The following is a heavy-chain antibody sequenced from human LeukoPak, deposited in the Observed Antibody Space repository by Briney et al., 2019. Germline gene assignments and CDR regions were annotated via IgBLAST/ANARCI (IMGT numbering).Heavy chain of an antibody. CDR2: ISDTGFTT. CDR3: ARGSTYSSGWYTGFDY. J-gene: IGHJ4*02. CDR1: GFTFINYA. V-gene: IGHV3-48*04. D-gene: IGHD6-19*01. Sequence: GGSLRLSCAPSGFTFINYAMTWVRQTPGKGLEWISGISDTGFTTQYADSVKGRFTISRDNAKKSVYLQMNSLRAEDTAVYYCARGSTYSSGWYTGFDYWGQGTLVTVSS.